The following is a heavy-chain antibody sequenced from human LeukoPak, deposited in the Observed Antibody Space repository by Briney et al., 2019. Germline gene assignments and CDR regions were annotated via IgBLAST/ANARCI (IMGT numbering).Heavy chain of an antibody. CDR3: ARSLWFGELMRSSDY. CDR2: ISAYNGNT. J-gene: IGHJ4*02. CDR1: GYTFTSYG. V-gene: IGHV1-18*01. D-gene: IGHD3-10*01. Sequence: ASVKVSCKASGYTFTSYGISWVRQAPGQGLEWMGWISAYNGNTNYAQKLQGRVTMTTDTSTSTAYMELRSLRSDDTAVYYCARSLWFGELMRSSDYWGQGTLVTVSS.